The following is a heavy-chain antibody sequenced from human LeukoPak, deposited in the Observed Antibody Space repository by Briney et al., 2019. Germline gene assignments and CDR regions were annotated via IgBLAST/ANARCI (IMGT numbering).Heavy chain of an antibody. V-gene: IGHV4-30-4*08. D-gene: IGHD2-2*01. Sequence: SETLSLTCTVSGGSISSGDYYWSWIRQPPGKGLEWIGYIYYSGSTYYNPSLKSRVTISEDTSKNQFSLKLSSVTAADTAVYYCASGFRCSSTSCYHSVDYWGQGTLVTVSS. J-gene: IGHJ4*02. CDR1: GGSISSGDYY. CDR3: ASGFRCSSTSCYHSVDY. CDR2: IYYSGST.